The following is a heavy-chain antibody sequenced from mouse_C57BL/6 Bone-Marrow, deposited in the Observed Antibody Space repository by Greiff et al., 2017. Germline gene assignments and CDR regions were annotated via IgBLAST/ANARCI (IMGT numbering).Heavy chain of an antibody. CDR3: TVYYYGRY. CDR1: GFTFSNYW. Sequence: EVQGVESGGGLVQPGGSMKLSCVASGFTFSNYWMNWVRQSPEKGLEWVAQIRLKSDNYATHYAESVKGRFTISRDDSKSSVYLQMNNVRAEDTGIYYCTVYYYGRYWGQGTTLTVSS. CDR2: IRLKSDNYAT. D-gene: IGHD1-1*01. J-gene: IGHJ2*01. V-gene: IGHV6-3*01.